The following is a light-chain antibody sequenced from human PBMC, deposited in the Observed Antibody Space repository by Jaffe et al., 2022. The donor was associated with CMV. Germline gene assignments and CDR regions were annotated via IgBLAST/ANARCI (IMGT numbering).Light chain of an antibody. CDR3: QSYDSGLTAVV. CDR2: TNT. CDR1: SSNLGAGYD. V-gene: IGLV1-40*01. Sequence: QSVLTQPPSVSGAPGQTVTISCTGSSSNLGAGYDVHWYQQVPGAAPRLLISTNTNRPSGVPGRFSGSKSGTSASLVVTGVQAEDEADYYCQSYDSGLTAVVFGGGTKLTVL. J-gene: IGLJ2*01.